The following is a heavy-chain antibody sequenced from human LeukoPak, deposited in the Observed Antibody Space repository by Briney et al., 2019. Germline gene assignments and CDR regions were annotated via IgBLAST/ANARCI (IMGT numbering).Heavy chain of an antibody. J-gene: IGHJ6*02. V-gene: IGHV3-33*01. CDR3: AREHQYSSSWYVRYYYYYGMDV. CDR2: IWYDGSNK. CDR1: GFTFSSYG. Sequence: GGSLRLSCAASGFTFSSYGMHWVRQAPGKGLEWVAVIWYDGSNKYYADSVKGRFTISRDNSKNTLYLQMNSLRAEDTAVYYCAREHQYSSSWYVRYYYYYGMDVWGQGTTVTVSS. D-gene: IGHD6-13*01.